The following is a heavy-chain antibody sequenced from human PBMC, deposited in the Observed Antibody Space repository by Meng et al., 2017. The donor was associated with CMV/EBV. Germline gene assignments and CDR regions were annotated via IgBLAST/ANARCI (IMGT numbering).Heavy chain of an antibody. CDR3: AKFYDTTGGYYYYGMDV. Sequence: GGSLRLSCAASGFTFSSYAMSWVRQAPGKGLEWVSAISGSGGRTYYADSVKGRFTISRDNSKNTLYLQMNSLRAEDTAVYYCAKFYDTTGGYYYYGMDVWGQGTTVTVSS. V-gene: IGHV3-23*01. D-gene: IGHD3-22*01. J-gene: IGHJ6*02. CDR2: ISGSGGRT. CDR1: GFTFSSYA.